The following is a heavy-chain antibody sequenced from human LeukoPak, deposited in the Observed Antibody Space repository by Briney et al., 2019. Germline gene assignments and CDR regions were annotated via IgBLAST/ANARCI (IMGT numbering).Heavy chain of an antibody. CDR2: MNPNSGNI. D-gene: IGHD3-3*01. Sequence: GASVKVSCKASGDSLTNYDINWVRQATGQGLEWMGWMNPNSGNIGYAQKFQGRLTMIRNTSINTSYLELRSLTSDDTAVYYCVRTAGIFWSGAYYFYSSGQGTLVTVSS. V-gene: IGHV1-8*01. CDR3: VRTAGIFWSGAYYFYS. CDR1: GDSLTNYD. J-gene: IGHJ4*02.